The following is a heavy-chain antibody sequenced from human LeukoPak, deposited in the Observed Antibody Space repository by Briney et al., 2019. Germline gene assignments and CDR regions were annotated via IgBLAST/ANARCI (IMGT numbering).Heavy chain of an antibody. V-gene: IGHV1-69*13. D-gene: IGHD3-3*01. CDR1: GGTFSSYA. CDR2: IIPIFGTA. Sequence: ASVKVSCKASGGTFSSYAISWVRQAPGQGLEWMGGIIPIFGTANYAQKFQGRGTITADESTSTAYMELSSLRSEDTAAYYCARGNGYSYNWFDPWGQGTLVTVSS. CDR3: ARGNGYSYNWFDP. J-gene: IGHJ5*02.